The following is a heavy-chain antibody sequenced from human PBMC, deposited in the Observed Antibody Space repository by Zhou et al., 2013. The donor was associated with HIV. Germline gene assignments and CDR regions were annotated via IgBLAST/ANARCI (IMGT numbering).Heavy chain of an antibody. J-gene: IGHJ4*02. D-gene: IGHD2-21*01. CDR1: GYTFSNYY. CDR3: ARDYAGRCGGYPFDY. V-gene: IGHV1-2*02. Sequence: QMQLVQSGAEVKKPGASVKVSCKASGYTFSNYYIHWVRQAPGQGLEWMGWINIKNHGAIYSQEFQDRVTMTRDTSISTTYMELRSLSSDDTAVYYCARDYAGRCGGYPFDYWGQGALVTVSS. CDR2: INIKNHGA.